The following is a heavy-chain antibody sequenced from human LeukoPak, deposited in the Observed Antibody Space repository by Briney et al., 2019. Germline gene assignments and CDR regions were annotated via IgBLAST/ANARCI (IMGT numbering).Heavy chain of an antibody. J-gene: IGHJ4*02. CDR3: AREFGHCYGDNCFYFFDT. CDR1: GYTLTNYN. D-gene: IGHD4-23*01. Sequence: ASVKVSCKASGYTLTNYNITWVRQAPGQGLEWMGWINTYKGDTLYAQKLQGRVTMTADTSTNTAYMELRSLRFDDTAVYYCAREFGHCYGDNCFYFFDTWGQGFRVTVSS. V-gene: IGHV1-18*01. CDR2: INTYKGDT.